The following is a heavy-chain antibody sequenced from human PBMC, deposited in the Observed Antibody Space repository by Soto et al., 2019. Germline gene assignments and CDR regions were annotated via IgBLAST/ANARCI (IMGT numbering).Heavy chain of an antibody. Sequence: QVQLVQSGAEVKKPGASVKVSCKASGYTFTSYGISWVRQAPGQGLEWMGWISAYNSNTNYAQKLQGRVTMTTDTSTSTAYMELRSLRSDDTAVYYCATLIAAAGTSHYYYYGMDVWGQGTTVTVSS. CDR3: ATLIAAAGTSHYYYYGMDV. CDR1: GYTFTSYG. D-gene: IGHD6-13*01. J-gene: IGHJ6*02. V-gene: IGHV1-18*04. CDR2: ISAYNSNT.